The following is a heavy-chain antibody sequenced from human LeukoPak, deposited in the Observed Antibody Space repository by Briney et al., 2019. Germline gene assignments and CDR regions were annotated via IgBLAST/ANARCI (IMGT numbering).Heavy chain of an antibody. J-gene: IGHJ4*02. Sequence: SETLSLTCTVSGGSISSYYWSWIRQPPGKGLQWIGYIYNSGSTNYHPPLMIRVTKRVDKGKNQFSLKLSSVTAADTGVYYCGRVTNSDWYYFDYWGQGTRVTVSS. CDR2: IYNSGST. CDR3: GRVTNSDWYYFDY. D-gene: IGHD3-9*01. CDR1: GGSISSYY. V-gene: IGHV4-59*01.